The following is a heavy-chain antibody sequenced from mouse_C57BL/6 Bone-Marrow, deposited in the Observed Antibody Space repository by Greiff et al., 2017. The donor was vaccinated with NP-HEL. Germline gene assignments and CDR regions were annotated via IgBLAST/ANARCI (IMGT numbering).Heavy chain of an antibody. V-gene: IGHV1-82*01. CDR3: ASFYYSNYYWYFDV. CDR2: IYPGDGDT. J-gene: IGHJ1*03. Sequence: VQLQESGPELVKPGASVKISCKASGYAFSSSWMNWVKQRPGKGLEWIGRIYPGDGDTNYNGKFKGKATLTADKSSSTAYMQLSSLTSEDSAVYFCASFYYSNYYWYFDVWGTGTTVTVSS. CDR1: GYAFSSSW. D-gene: IGHD2-5*01.